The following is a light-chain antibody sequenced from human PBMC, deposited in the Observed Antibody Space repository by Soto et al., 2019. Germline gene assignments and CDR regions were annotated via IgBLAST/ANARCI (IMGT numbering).Light chain of an antibody. CDR1: QSLAYIDGNTY. V-gene: IGKV2-30*01. J-gene: IGKJ2*01. CDR2: QVS. CDR3: MHGTHWPPYT. Sequence: DVVMTQSPLSLPVTLGQPASISCRSSQSLAYIDGNTYLNWFHQRPGQSPRRLIYQVSNRDSGVPDRFSGSGSGPDFTLNISRVEADDVGVYYCMHGTHWPPYTFGQGTKLEIK.